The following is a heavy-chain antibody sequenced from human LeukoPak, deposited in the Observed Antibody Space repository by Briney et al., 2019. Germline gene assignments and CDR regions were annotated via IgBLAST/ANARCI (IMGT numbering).Heavy chain of an antibody. Sequence: PSETLSLTCTVSGGSISSYYWSWIRQPPGKGLDWIGYIYYNGGTNYNPSLKSRVTISVDTSKNQFSLRLSSVTAADTAVYYCARHPDYWGQGTLVTVPS. J-gene: IGHJ4*02. V-gene: IGHV4-59*01. CDR2: IYYNGGT. CDR1: GGSISSYY. CDR3: ARHPDY.